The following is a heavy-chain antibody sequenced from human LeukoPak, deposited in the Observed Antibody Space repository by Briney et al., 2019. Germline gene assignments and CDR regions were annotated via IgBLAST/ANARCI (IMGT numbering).Heavy chain of an antibody. CDR3: ARDWEMATIAAAALGY. J-gene: IGHJ4*02. CDR1: GSTFSSYS. V-gene: IGHV3-48*02. CDR2: ISKNSDNK. D-gene: IGHD6-25*01. Sequence: GGSLRLSCSASGSTFSSYSMNWVRQAPGKGLEWVSYISKNSDNKYYAGSVEGRFTVSRDNAKNSLYLQMNGLRDEDTAVYYCARDWEMATIAAAALGYWGQGTLVTVSS.